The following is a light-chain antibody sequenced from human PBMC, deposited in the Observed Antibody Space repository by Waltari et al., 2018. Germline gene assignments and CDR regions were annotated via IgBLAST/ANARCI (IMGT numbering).Light chain of an antibody. CDR2: GAS. V-gene: IGKV3-15*01. Sequence: EIVMTQSPGTLSVSPGEGATLSCRASQSVSSKVAWYQQRPGQAPRLLIFGASTRATGIPARFSGSESGTEFTLTISSLQSEDSGVYFCQQYTTRPLTFGGGTKVEIK. CDR1: QSVSSK. J-gene: IGKJ4*01. CDR3: QQYTTRPLT.